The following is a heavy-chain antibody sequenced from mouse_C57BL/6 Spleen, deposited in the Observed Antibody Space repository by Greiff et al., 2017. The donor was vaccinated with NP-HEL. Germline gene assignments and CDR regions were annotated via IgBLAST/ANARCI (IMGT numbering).Heavy chain of an antibody. Sequence: QVQLKQSGPGLVQPSQSLSITCTVSGFSLTSYGVHWVRQSPGKGLEWLGVIWSGGSTDDNAAFISRLSISKDNTKSQVFFNMNSLQAAGPAIYYCSGTRLYYGSSPYFDVWGPGTTVTVSS. CDR2: IWSGGST. CDR1: GFSLTSYG. V-gene: IGHV2-2*01. D-gene: IGHD1-1*01. CDR3: SGTRLYYGSSPYFDV. J-gene: IGHJ1*01.